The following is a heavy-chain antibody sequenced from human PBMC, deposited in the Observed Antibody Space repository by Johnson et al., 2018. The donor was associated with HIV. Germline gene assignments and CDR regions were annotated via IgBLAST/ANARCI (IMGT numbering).Heavy chain of an antibody. D-gene: IGHD3-22*01. CDR3: AREEGGYYDSSGYYYVGAFDI. CDR1: GFTVSSNY. Sequence: VHLVESGGGLVQPGGSLRLSCAASGFTVSSNYMSWVRQAPGKGLDWVSVIYSGGSTYYADSLKDRFTISRDNSKNTLYLQMNSLRAEDTAVYYCAREEGGYYDSSGYYYVGAFDIWGQGTMVTVSS. CDR2: IYSGGST. J-gene: IGHJ3*02. V-gene: IGHV3-66*01.